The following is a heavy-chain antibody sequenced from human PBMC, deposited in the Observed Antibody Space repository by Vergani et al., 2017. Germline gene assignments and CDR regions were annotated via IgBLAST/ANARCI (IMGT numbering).Heavy chain of an antibody. D-gene: IGHD3-3*01. Sequence: EVQLVESGGGLVQPGRSLRLSCAASGFTFADYAMHWVRQAPGKGLEWFSGIRWNSGSIGYADSVKGRFTISRDNDKNSLYLQMNRMRAEDTALYYCAKESKYYYIWSGYYNYYGMDGWGHGTTVTVTS. V-gene: IGHV3-9*01. CDR2: IRWNSGSI. CDR3: AKESKYYYIWSGYYNYYGMDG. J-gene: IGHJ6*02. CDR1: GFTFADYA.